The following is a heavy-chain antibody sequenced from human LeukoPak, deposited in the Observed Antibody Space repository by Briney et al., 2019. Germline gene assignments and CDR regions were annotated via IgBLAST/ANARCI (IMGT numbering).Heavy chain of an antibody. CDR1: GFTVSSYW. J-gene: IGHJ4*02. V-gene: IGHV3-74*01. CDR3: ARDFGGNSDF. CDR2: MNVEGGVT. Sequence: PGGSLRLSCAASGFTVSSYWMHWVRQVPGKGLVWVSRMNVEGGVTSCADFVKGRFTISRDIAKNTLYLQMNTLTAEDTAVYYCARDFGGNSDFWGQGTLVTVSS. D-gene: IGHD4-23*01.